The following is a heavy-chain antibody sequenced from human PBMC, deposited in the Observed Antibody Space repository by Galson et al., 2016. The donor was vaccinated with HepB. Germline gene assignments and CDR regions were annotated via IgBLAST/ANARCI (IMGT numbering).Heavy chain of an antibody. V-gene: IGHV1-69*11. Sequence: SVKVSCKASGDIFSNYAFSWVRQAPGQGLEWVGRVSPLLGSANYAQRFQGRVTIRADESTDTAYMELNSLTYDDSAVYYCAREGGITAMYYFESWGQGTPVT. J-gene: IGHJ4*02. CDR3: AREGGITAMYYFES. D-gene: IGHD5-18*01. CDR2: VSPLLGSA. CDR1: GDIFSNYA.